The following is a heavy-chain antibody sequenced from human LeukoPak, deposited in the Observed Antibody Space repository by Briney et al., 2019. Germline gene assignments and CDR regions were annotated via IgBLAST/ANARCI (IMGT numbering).Heavy chain of an antibody. Sequence: LTGGSLRLSCAASGFTFSSYAMSWVRQAPGKGLEWVSAISGSGGSTYYADSVKGRFTISRDNSKNTLYLQMNSLRAEDTAVYYCAKDPGYSSGWYTGFGDYWGQGTLVTVSS. CDR1: GFTFSSYA. D-gene: IGHD6-19*01. J-gene: IGHJ4*02. V-gene: IGHV3-23*01. CDR2: ISGSGGST. CDR3: AKDPGYSSGWYTGFGDY.